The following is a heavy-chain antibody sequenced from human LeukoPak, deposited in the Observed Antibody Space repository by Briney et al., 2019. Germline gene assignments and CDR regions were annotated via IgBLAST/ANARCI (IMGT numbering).Heavy chain of an antibody. Sequence: GGSLTLSCAASGFVFDDYTVHWVRQVPGKGLEWVSLISWDGIISYYADSVKGRFTVSRDNSKNSLFSQMKSLRSEDSGLYYCAKEVSGGSYYEWVDYWGQGTLVTVSS. V-gene: IGHV3-43*01. CDR2: ISWDGIIS. CDR3: AKEVSGGSYYEWVDY. CDR1: GFVFDDYT. D-gene: IGHD1-26*01. J-gene: IGHJ4*02.